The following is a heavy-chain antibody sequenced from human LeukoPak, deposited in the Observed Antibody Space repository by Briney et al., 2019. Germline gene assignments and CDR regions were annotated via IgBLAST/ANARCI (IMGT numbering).Heavy chain of an antibody. CDR2: ISSDESNK. V-gene: IGHV3-30-3*01. CDR1: GFIFSSYS. CDR3: ARETSFAY. J-gene: IGHJ4*02. Sequence: GGSLRLSCAASGFIFSSYSMNWIRQAPGGGLEWVAVISSDESNKYYADSVKGRFTTSRNNYKNTLHLQMNSLRPEDTAIYYCARETSFAYWGQGGLVTVSS.